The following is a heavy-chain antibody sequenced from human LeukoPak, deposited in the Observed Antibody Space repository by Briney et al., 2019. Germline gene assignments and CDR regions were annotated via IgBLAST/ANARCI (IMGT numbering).Heavy chain of an antibody. J-gene: IGHJ4*02. D-gene: IGHD2-2*01. CDR1: GGSLSCGSYY. CDR2: IYTSGST. CDR3: ASTFVVVPAAMPFDY. Sequence: SETLSLTCTVSGGSLSCGSYYWSWIRQPPGKGLEWIGRIYTSGSTNYNPSLKSRVTISVDTSKNQFSLKLSSVTAADTAVYYCASTFVVVPAAMPFDYWGQGTLVTVSS. V-gene: IGHV4-61*02.